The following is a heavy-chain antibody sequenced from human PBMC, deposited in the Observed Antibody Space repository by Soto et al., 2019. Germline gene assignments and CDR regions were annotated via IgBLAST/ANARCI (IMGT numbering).Heavy chain of an antibody. CDR3: ARGPPHDYGDYFDY. Sequence: QVQLVQSGAEVKKPGSSVKVSCKTSGDIFSTYAISWVRQAPGQGLEWMGGIIPIFGTGNYAQKFRGRVTITADESTSTVYMEPRSLRSDDPAVYHCARGPPHDYGDYFDYWGQGTLVTVSS. CDR1: GDIFSTYA. CDR2: IIPIFGTG. V-gene: IGHV1-69*12. J-gene: IGHJ4*02. D-gene: IGHD4-17*01.